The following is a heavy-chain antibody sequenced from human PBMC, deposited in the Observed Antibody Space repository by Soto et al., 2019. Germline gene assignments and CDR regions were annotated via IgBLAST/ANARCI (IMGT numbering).Heavy chain of an antibody. CDR1: GFTFSSYG. D-gene: IGHD6-19*01. CDR3: AKDQGYSSGWFYYYGMDV. CDR2: ISYDGSNK. J-gene: IGHJ6*02. Sequence: QVQLVESGGGVVQPGRSLRLSCAASGFTFSSYGMHWVRQAPGKGLEWVAVISYDGSNKYYADSVKGRFTISRYNSKNTLYLQMNSLRAEDTAMYYCAKDQGYSSGWFYYYGMDVWGQGTTVTVSS. V-gene: IGHV3-30*18.